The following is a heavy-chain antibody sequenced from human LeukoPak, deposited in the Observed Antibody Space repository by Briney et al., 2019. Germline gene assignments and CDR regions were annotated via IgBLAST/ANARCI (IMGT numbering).Heavy chain of an antibody. D-gene: IGHD3-10*01. CDR3: ARVLLSYYYGSGRVPYYYYYMDV. CDR2: IYPGDSDT. V-gene: IGHV5-51*01. CDR1: GYSFTSYW. J-gene: IGHJ6*03. Sequence: GESLKISCKGSGYSFTSYWIGWVRQMPGKGLEWMGIIYPGDSDTRYSPSFQGQVTISADKSISTAYLQWSSLKASDTAMYYCARVLLSYYYGSGRVPYYYYYMDVWGKGTTVTVSS.